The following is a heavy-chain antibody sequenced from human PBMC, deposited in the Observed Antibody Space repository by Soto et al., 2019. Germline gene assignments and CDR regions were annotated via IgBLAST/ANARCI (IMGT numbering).Heavy chain of an antibody. D-gene: IGHD6-19*01. CDR3: ARDRGSGWLTFDY. J-gene: IGHJ4*02. CDR1: GGSISSYY. V-gene: IGHV4-59*01. CDR2: IYYSGST. Sequence: PSETLSPTCTVSGGSISSYYWSWIRQPPGKGLEWIGYIYYSGSTNYNPSLKSRVTISVDTSKNQFSLKLTSVTAADTAVYYCARDRGSGWLTFDYWGQGTLVTVSS.